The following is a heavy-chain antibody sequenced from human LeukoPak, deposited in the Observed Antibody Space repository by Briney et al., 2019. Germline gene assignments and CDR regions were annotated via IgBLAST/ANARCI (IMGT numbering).Heavy chain of an antibody. CDR1: GFTFSSSA. V-gene: IGHV3-30-3*01. CDR3: AREMPTTETFDY. Sequence: GGSLRLSCAASGFTFSSSAMHWVRQAPGKGLEWVAVISYDGSNKYYADAVKGRFTISRDNSKNTLYLQMNSLRAEDTAVYYCAREMPTTETFDYWGQGALVTVSS. J-gene: IGHJ4*02. CDR2: ISYDGSNK. D-gene: IGHD1-1*01.